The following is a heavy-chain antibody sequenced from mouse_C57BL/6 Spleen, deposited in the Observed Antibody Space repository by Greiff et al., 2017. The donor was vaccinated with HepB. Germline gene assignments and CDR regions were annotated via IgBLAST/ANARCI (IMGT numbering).Heavy chain of an antibody. D-gene: IGHD2-3*01. CDR3: ARWGDGYYEDWFAY. J-gene: IGHJ3*01. Sequence: DVKLQESGPGLVKPSQSLSLTCSVTGYSITSGYYWNWIRQFPGNKLEWMGYISYDGSNNYNPSLKNRISITRDTSKNQFFLKLNSVTTEDTATYYCARWGDGYYEDWFAYWGQGTLVTVSA. CDR1: GYSITSGYY. V-gene: IGHV3-6*01. CDR2: ISYDGSN.